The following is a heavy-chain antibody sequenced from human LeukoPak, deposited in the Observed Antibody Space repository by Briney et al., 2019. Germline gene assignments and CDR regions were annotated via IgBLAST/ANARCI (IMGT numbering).Heavy chain of an antibody. Sequence: SETLSLTCAVYGGSFSGYYWSWIRQPPGKGLEWIGEINHSGSTNYNPSLKSRVTISVDTSKNQFSLKLSSVTAADTAVYYCARHAYITMIVVVIRGGFDYWGQGTLVTVSS. CDR3: ARHAYITMIVVVIRGGFDY. D-gene: IGHD3-22*01. CDR1: GGSFSGYY. V-gene: IGHV4-34*01. CDR2: INHSGST. J-gene: IGHJ4*02.